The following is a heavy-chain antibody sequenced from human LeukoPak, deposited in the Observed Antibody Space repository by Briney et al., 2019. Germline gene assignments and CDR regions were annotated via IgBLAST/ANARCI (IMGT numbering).Heavy chain of an antibody. CDR3: ARDTPEYYGSGSYFDY. Sequence: ASVKVSCKASGYTFTSYGISWVRQAPGQGLEWMGWISAYNGNTNYAQKLQGRVTMTTDTSTSTAYVELRSLRSDDTAVYYCARDTPEYYGSGSYFDYWGQGTLVTVSS. CDR1: GYTFTSYG. CDR2: ISAYNGNT. J-gene: IGHJ4*02. D-gene: IGHD3-10*01. V-gene: IGHV1-18*01.